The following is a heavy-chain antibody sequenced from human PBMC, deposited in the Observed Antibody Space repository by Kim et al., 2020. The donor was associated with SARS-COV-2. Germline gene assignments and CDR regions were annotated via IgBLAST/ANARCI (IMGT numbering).Heavy chain of an antibody. D-gene: IGHD3-9*01. CDR2: IIPILGIA. CDR1: GGTFSSYA. CDR3: ARLKADILTGDDY. J-gene: IGHJ4*02. V-gene: IGHV1-69*04. Sequence: SVKVSCKASGGTFSSYAISWVRQAPGQGLEWMGRIIPILGIANYAQKFQGRVTITADKSTSTAYMELSSLRSEDTAVYYCARLKADILTGDDYWGQGTLVTVSS.